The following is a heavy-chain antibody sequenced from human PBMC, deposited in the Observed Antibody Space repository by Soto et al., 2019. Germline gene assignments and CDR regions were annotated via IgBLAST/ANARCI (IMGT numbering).Heavy chain of an antibody. J-gene: IGHJ6*03. Sequence: GGSLRLSCAASGFTLSTYDMHWVRQATGKGLEWVAALSYAGDTYYPGSVKGRFTVSRESAKNSLYLQMNSLTAGDTAVYYCEKGPHSASAYYYMDVWGKGTTVTVSS. CDR1: GFTLSTYD. V-gene: IGHV3-13*01. D-gene: IGHD6-25*01. CDR3: EKGPHSASAYYYMDV. CDR2: LSYAGDT.